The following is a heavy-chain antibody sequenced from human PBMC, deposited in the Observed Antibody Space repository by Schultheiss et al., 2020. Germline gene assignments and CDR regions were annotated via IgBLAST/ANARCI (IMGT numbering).Heavy chain of an antibody. CDR2: IYYSGST. CDR3: ASGAGYGDYGDY. V-gene: IGHV4-30-4*08. Sequence: SETLSLTCTVSGGSTSRVDYYWTWMRQHPGKGLEWIGYIYYSGSTYYNPSLKSRVTISVDTSKNQFSLKLSSVTAADTAVYYCASGAGYGDYGDYWGQGTLVNVSS. D-gene: IGHD4-17*01. J-gene: IGHJ4*02. CDR1: GGSTSRVDYY.